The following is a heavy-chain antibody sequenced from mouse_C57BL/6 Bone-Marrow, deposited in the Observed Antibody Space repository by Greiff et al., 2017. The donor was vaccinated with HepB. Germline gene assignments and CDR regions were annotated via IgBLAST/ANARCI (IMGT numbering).Heavy chain of an antibody. Sequence: QVQLQQSGAELVRPGSSVKLSCKASGYTFTSYWMDWVKQRPGQGLEWIGNIYPSDSETHYNQKFKDKATLTVDKSSGTAYMQLSSLTSEDSAVYYCARYLCYGSLGAGYGYFDVWGTGTTVTVSS. V-gene: IGHV1-61*01. CDR3: ARYLCYGSLGAGYGYFDV. D-gene: IGHD1-1*01. CDR1: GYTFTSYW. J-gene: IGHJ1*03. CDR2: IYPSDSET.